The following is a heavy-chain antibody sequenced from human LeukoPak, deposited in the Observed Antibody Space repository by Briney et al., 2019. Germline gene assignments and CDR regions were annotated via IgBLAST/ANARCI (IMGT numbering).Heavy chain of an antibody. CDR3: ARAVRTSRDYYYMDV. V-gene: IGHV3-66*02. Sequence: PGGSLRLSCAASGFTVSRNYMSGVRQARGKGLGWVSVIYSDAGTYYAASVKGRFTISRDNSKHTLYLPRNRLRAEDTAVYYCARAVRTSRDYYYMDVWGKGTTVTVSS. CDR2: IYSDAGT. J-gene: IGHJ6*03. CDR1: GFTVSRNY. D-gene: IGHD6-19*01.